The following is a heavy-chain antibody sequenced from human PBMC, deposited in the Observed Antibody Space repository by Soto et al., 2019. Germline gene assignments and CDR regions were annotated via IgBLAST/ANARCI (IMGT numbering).Heavy chain of an antibody. CDR1: GGSFSGYY. V-gene: IGHV4-34*01. J-gene: IGHJ4*02. CDR2: INHNGLT. CDR3: AREGAVSSGPLYYFDY. Sequence: QVQLQQWGAGLLTPSETLSLNCAVYGGSFSGYYWTWIRQPPGKGLEWIGEINHNGLTNYNPSLKSRVTISVDKSKKQFSLKLTSVTAADTGVYYCAREGAVSSGPLYYFDYWGQGTLATVSS. D-gene: IGHD6-19*01.